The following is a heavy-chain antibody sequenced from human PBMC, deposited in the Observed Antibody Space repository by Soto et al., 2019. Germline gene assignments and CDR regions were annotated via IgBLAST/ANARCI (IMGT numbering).Heavy chain of an antibody. CDR2: ISAYNGNT. D-gene: IGHD2-2*01. CDR3: AREDCSSTSCYSSYYYYGMDV. J-gene: IGHJ6*02. V-gene: IGHV1-18*01. Sequence: WASVKVSCKASGYTFTSYGISWVRQAPGQGLEWMGWISAYNGNTNYAQKLQGRVNMNTDTSTSTAYMELRSLRSDDTAVYYCAREDCSSTSCYSSYYYYGMDVWGQGTTVTVSS. CDR1: GYTFTSYG.